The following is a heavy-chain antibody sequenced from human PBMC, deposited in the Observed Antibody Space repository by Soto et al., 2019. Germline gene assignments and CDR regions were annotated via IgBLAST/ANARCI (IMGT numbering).Heavy chain of an antibody. CDR3: AKGATTSCFSPFDM. V-gene: IGHV3-9*01. J-gene: IGHJ3*02. Sequence: EVPLVESGGGLVQPGRSLRLSCAASAFTFHDYAMHWVRQVPGKGLEWVSGISWDSGNIVYADSVKGRFTISRDNAKNSLYLQMNSLRTEDTAVYFCAKGATTSCFSPFDMWGPGTMVTVSS. CDR1: AFTFHDYA. D-gene: IGHD2-2*01. CDR2: ISWDSGNI.